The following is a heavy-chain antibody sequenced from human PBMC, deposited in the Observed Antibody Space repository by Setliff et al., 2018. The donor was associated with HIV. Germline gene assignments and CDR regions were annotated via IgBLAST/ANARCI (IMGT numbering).Heavy chain of an antibody. V-gene: IGHV4-4*02. CDR3: ARRSGYLNAFDI. CDR2: FYYSANT. CDR1: GGSISSSNW. J-gene: IGHJ3*02. D-gene: IGHD5-12*01. Sequence: PSETLSLTCAVSGGSISSSNWWSWVRQPPGKGLEWIGEFYYSANTNYNPSLKSRVTISVDKSKNQFSLKLSSVTAADTAVYYCARRSGYLNAFDIWGKGTTVTVSS.